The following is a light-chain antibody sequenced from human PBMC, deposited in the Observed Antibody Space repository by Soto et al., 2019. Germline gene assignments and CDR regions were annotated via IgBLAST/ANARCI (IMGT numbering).Light chain of an antibody. CDR3: GSYGNTSNRDV. V-gene: IGLV2-14*03. CDR2: DVS. Sequence: QSALTQPASASGSPGQSITISCTGTSSDVGGYNYVSWYQQPPGKAPQLMIYDVSNRPSGVSNRFSGSTSGNTASLTITGLQAEDEADYFCGSYGNTSNRDVFGTGTKVTVL. CDR1: SSDVGGYNY. J-gene: IGLJ1*01.